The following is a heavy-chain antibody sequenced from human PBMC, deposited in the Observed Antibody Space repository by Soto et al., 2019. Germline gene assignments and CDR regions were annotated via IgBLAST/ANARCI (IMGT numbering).Heavy chain of an antibody. J-gene: IGHJ3*02. Sequence: ASVKVSCKASGYTFTSYDINWVRQATGQGLVWMGWMNLNSGNTGYAQKFQGRVTMTRNTSISTAYMELSSLRSEDTAVYYCARPYCSSTSCYWDDAFDIWGQGTMVTVSS. CDR3: ARPYCSSTSCYWDDAFDI. CDR2: MNLNSGNT. V-gene: IGHV1-8*01. D-gene: IGHD2-2*01. CDR1: GYTFTSYD.